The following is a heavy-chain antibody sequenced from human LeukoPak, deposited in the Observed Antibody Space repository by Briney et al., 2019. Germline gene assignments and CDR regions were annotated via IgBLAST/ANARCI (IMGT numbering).Heavy chain of an antibody. CDR3: ARENGYSSGWYVRWFDP. D-gene: IGHD6-19*01. CDR2: IYYSGST. Sequence: SETLSLTCTVSGGSISSYYWSWIRQPPGKGLEWIGYIYYSGSTNYNPSLKSRVTISVDTSKNQFSLKLSSVTAADTAVYYCARENGYSSGWYVRWFDPWGQGTLVTVSS. V-gene: IGHV4-59*01. J-gene: IGHJ5*02. CDR1: GGSISSYY.